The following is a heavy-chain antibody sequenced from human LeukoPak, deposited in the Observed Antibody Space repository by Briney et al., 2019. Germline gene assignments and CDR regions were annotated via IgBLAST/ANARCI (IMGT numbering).Heavy chain of an antibody. CDR3: AREAAWEQLALGY. CDR1: GYTFTNYG. D-gene: IGHD6-13*01. CDR2: INTNTGNP. J-gene: IGHJ4*02. Sequence: ASVKVSCKASGYTFTNYGIIWVRQAPGQGLEWMGWINTNTGNPTYAQGFTGRFVFSLDTSVSTAYLQISSLKAEDTAVYYCAREAAWEQLALGYWGQGTLVTVSS. V-gene: IGHV7-4-1*02.